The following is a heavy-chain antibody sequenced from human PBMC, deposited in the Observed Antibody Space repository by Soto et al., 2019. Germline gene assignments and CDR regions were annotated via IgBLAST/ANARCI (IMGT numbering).Heavy chain of an antibody. J-gene: IGHJ4*02. CDR3: ARDNYGFDY. Sequence: GGSLRLSCAALGFTFSNYGMHWVRQAPGKGLEWVAVIWYDGSNKYYADSVKGRFTISRDNSENTLYLQMNSLRAEDAAVYYCARDNYGFDYWGQGTLVTAPQ. D-gene: IGHD4-17*01. CDR2: IWYDGSNK. V-gene: IGHV3-33*01. CDR1: GFTFSNYG.